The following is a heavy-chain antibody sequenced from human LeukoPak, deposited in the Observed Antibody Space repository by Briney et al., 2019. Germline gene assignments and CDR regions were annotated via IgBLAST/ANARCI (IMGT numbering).Heavy chain of an antibody. J-gene: IGHJ4*02. CDR2: IIPVLGIA. Sequence: ASVKVSCKASGGTFSSYAISWVRQAPGQGLEWMGRIIPVLGIANYAQKFQGRVTITADKSTSTAYMELSSLRSEDTAVYYCATADRYYYDSSGTSAAAPSYWGQGTLVTVSS. D-gene: IGHD3-22*01. V-gene: IGHV1-69*04. CDR3: ATADRYYYDSSGTSAAAPSY. CDR1: GGTFSSYA.